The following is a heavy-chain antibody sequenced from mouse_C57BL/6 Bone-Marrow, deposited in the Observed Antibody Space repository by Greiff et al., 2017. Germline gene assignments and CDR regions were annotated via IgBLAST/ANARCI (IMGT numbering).Heavy chain of an antibody. J-gene: IGHJ1*03. D-gene: IGHD1-1*01. Sequence: EVKLEESGGGLVKPGGSLKLSCAASGFTFSSYAMSWVRQTPEKRLEWVATISDGGSYTYYPDNVKGRFTISRDNAKNNLYLQMSHLKSEDTAMYYCARDREVVATSWYFDVWGTGTTVTVSS. CDR3: ARDREVVATSWYFDV. CDR2: ISDGGSYT. CDR1: GFTFSSYA. V-gene: IGHV5-4*01.